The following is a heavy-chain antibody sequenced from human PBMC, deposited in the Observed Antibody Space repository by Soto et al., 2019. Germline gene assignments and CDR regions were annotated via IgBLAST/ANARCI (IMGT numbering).Heavy chain of an antibody. D-gene: IGHD5-18*01. J-gene: IGHJ4*02. CDR2: IYSGGRKT. CDR1: GFTFSSYG. Sequence: GGSLRLSCAASGFTFSSYGMSWVRQTPGKGLEWVSDIYSGGRKTYYADSMKGRFTISRDDSRNILYLQMNSLRVEDTAVYYCAKDQGRGYSYGYSDYWGQGTLVTVSS. V-gene: IGHV3-23*01. CDR3: AKDQGRGYSYGYSDY.